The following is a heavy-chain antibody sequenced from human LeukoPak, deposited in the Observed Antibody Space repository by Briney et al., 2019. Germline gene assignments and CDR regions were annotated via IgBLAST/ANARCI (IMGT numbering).Heavy chain of an antibody. CDR2: IYSGGST. CDR3: ARTYYDILTGYNPYFDY. Sequence: GGSLRLSCAASGLTVSSNYMNWVRQAPGKGLEWVSVIYSGGSTYYADSVKGRFTISRDNAKNSLYLQMNSLRGEDTAVYYCARTYYDILTGYNPYFDYWGQGILVTVSS. D-gene: IGHD3-9*01. CDR1: GLTVSSNY. V-gene: IGHV3-66*01. J-gene: IGHJ4*02.